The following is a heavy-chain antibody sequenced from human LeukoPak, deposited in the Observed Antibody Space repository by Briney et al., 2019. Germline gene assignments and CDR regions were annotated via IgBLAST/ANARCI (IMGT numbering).Heavy chain of an antibody. V-gene: IGHV2-5*02. CDR2: IYWDDEK. J-gene: IGHJ5*02. Sequence: SGPTLVKPTQTLTLTCTFSGFSLSSSGVGVGWIRQPPGKALEWVAVIYWDDEKRYSPSLKSRLTITKDTSKNQVVLTMTNMDPVDTATYYCAHSSGSYYAPGWFDPWGQGTLVTVSS. D-gene: IGHD1-26*01. CDR1: GFSLSSSGVG. CDR3: AHSSGSYYAPGWFDP.